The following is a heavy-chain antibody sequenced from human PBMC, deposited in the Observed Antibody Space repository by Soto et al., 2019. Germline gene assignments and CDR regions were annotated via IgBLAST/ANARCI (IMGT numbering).Heavy chain of an antibody. CDR1: GGSISSSSYW. CDR2: AYSSGST. CDR3: ARQSPYSSGWYYPHFDY. J-gene: IGHJ4*02. Sequence: SETLSLTCTVSGGSISSSSYWWGWIRQSPSMGLDWIGSAYSSGSTYYSPSLKSRVTISLDTSKSQFSLKLTSVTAADTAVYYCARQSPYSSGWYYPHFDYWGQGTLVTVS. V-gene: IGHV4-39*01. D-gene: IGHD6-19*01.